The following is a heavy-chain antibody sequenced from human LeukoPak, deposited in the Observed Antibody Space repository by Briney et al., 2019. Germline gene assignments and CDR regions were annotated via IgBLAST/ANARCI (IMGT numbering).Heavy chain of an antibody. J-gene: IGHJ4*02. CDR3: AKDGRILWFGDTADYFDY. CDR1: GFTFSSYA. D-gene: IGHD3-10*01. Sequence: QSGGSLRLSCAASGFTFSSYAMSWVRQAPGKGLEWVSAISGSGGSTYYADSVKGRFTISRDNSKNTLYLQMNSLRAEDTAAYYCAKDGRILWFGDTADYFDYWGQGTLVTVSS. CDR2: ISGSGGST. V-gene: IGHV3-23*01.